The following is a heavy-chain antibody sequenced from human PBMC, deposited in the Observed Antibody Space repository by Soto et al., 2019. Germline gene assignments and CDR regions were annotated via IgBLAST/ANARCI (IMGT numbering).Heavy chain of an antibody. CDR3: ARLPKGSLVTA. CDR2: ISSNSDTT. J-gene: IGHJ4*02. D-gene: IGHD2-21*02. Sequence: GGSLRLSCVASGFSFSDHSMNWVRQAPGKGLQWISYISSNSDTTYYADSVKGRFTVSRDNAKNALFLQMNSLRDDDTATYYCARLPKGSLVTAWGQGARVTVSS. CDR1: GFSFSDHS. V-gene: IGHV3-48*02.